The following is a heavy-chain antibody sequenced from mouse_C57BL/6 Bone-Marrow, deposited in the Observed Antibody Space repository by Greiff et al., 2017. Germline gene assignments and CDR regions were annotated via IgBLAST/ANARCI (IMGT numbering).Heavy chain of an antibody. CDR1: GYTFTSYW. D-gene: IGHD1-1*01. CDR2: IHPNSGST. Sequence: VQLQQPGAELVKPGASVKLSCKASGYTFTSYWMHWVKQRPGQGLEWIGMIHPNSGSTNYNEKFKSKATLTVDKSSSTAYMQLSSLTSEDSAVYYCARWGYGSSHWYFDVWGTGTTVTVSS. V-gene: IGHV1-64*01. CDR3: ARWGYGSSHWYFDV. J-gene: IGHJ1*03.